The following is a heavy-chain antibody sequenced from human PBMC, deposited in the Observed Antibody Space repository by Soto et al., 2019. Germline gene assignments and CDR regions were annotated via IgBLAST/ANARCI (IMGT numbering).Heavy chain of an antibody. CDR2: IIPISGTA. CDR3: ARSQGSSTSLEIYYYYYYGMDV. V-gene: IGHV1-69*01. J-gene: IGHJ6*02. CDR1: GGTFASYA. Sequence: QVQLVQSGAEVKKPGSSVKVSGKASGGTFASYAFSWVRQPPGQGLEWRGGIIPISGTANYAQKFQGRVTITADESTSTAYMELSSLRSEDTAVYYCARSQGSSTSLEIYYYYYYGMDVWGQGTTVTVSS. D-gene: IGHD2-2*01.